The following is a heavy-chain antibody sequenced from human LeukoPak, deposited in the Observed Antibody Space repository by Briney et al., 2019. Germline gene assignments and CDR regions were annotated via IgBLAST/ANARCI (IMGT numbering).Heavy chain of an antibody. CDR3: ARVPFIEYYHYYMDV. Sequence: SETLSLTCAVYGGSFSGYYWSWIRQPPGKGLEWIGEINHSGSTNYNPSLKSRVTISVDTSKNQFSLKLSSVTAADTAVYYCARVPFIEYYHYYMDVWGKGTTVTVSS. J-gene: IGHJ6*03. CDR2: INHSGST. V-gene: IGHV4-34*01. CDR1: GGSFSGYY. D-gene: IGHD2-15*01.